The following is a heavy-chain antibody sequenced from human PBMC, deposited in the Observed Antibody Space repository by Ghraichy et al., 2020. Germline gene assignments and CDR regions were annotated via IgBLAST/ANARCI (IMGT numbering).Heavy chain of an antibody. Sequence: GGSLRPSCAASGFTFSSYDMHWVRQATGKGLEWVSAIGTAGDTYYPGSVKGRFTISRENAKNSLYLQMNSLRAGDTAVYYCARGLNDFWSGYYREDYYYGMDVWGQGTTVTVSS. CDR1: GFTFSSYD. V-gene: IGHV3-13*01. D-gene: IGHD3-3*01. CDR2: IGTAGDT. CDR3: ARGLNDFWSGYYREDYYYGMDV. J-gene: IGHJ6*02.